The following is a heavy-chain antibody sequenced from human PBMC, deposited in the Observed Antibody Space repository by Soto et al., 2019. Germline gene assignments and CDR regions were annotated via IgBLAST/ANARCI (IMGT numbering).Heavy chain of an antibody. J-gene: IGHJ6*02. V-gene: IGHV3-66*01. CDR2: IYSAGNT. CDR3: TRDPYGMDV. Sequence: SLRLSCAASGFTVSSNYMSWVRQAPGKGLEWISIIYSAGNTYYADSVKGRFTISRDNSKNTLYLQMNSLGAEDTAVYYCTRDPYGMDVWGQGTTVTVSS. CDR1: GFTVSSNY.